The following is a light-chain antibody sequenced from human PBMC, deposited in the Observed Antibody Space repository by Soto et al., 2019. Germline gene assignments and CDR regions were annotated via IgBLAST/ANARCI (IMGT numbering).Light chain of an antibody. CDR1: TSNIGNNG. V-gene: IGLV1-36*01. J-gene: IGLJ3*02. Sequence: QSVLTQPPSVSEAPRQRVTISCSGSTSNIGNNGVNWYQQLPGKAPKLLIYYDDLVPSGVSDRFSGSKSGTSASLAISGLQSEDEADYYCATWDDNVDAWVFGGGTKLTVL. CDR3: ATWDDNVDAWV. CDR2: YDD.